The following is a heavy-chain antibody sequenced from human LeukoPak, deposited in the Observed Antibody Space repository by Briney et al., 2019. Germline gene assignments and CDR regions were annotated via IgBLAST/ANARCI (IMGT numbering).Heavy chain of an antibody. CDR1: GGSISSGGYS. Sequence: PSETLSLTCAVSGGSISSGGYSWSWIRQPPGKGLEWIGYIYHSGSTYYNPSLKSRVTISVDRSKNQFSLKLSSVTAEDTAVYYCARVDYYGSGSYYALDYWGQGTLVTVSS. V-gene: IGHV4-30-2*01. CDR2: IYHSGST. D-gene: IGHD3-10*01. CDR3: ARVDYYGSGSYYALDY. J-gene: IGHJ4*02.